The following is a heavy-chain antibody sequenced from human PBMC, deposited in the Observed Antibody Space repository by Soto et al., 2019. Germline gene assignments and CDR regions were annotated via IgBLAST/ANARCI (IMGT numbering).Heavy chain of an antibody. Sequence: QVPLVQSGAEMKKPGASVRVSCKASGYSFLNYDISWVRQAPGQGLEWMGWIGTYNGDTNYAPNLQGRVSMTTDTSTNTAYMELRNLRSDDTAVYFCAGGRITSLGTFDYWGQGTLVTVSS. V-gene: IGHV1-18*01. D-gene: IGHD1-20*01. CDR2: IGTYNGDT. CDR3: AGGRITSLGTFDY. CDR1: GYSFLNYD. J-gene: IGHJ4*02.